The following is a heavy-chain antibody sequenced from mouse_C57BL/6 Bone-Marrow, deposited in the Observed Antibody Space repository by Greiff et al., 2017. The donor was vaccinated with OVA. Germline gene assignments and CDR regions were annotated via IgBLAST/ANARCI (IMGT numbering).Heavy chain of an antibody. CDR2: INPNNGGT. J-gene: IGHJ4*01. D-gene: IGHD1-1*01. V-gene: IGHV1-18*01. CDR3: ARSYYYGSSYPWDY. Sequence: EVQLQESGPELVKPGASVKIPCKASGYTFTDYNMDWVKQSHGKSLEWIGDINPNNGGTIYNQKFKGKATLTVDKSSSTAYMELRSLTSEDTAVYYCARSYYYGSSYPWDYWGQGTSVTVSS. CDR1: GYTFTDYN.